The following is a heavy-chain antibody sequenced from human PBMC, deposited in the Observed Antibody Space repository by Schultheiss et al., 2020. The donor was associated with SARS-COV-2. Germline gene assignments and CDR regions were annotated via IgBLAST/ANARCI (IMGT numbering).Heavy chain of an antibody. D-gene: IGHD3-10*01. V-gene: IGHV1-69*13. CDR3: ARDDGFGELLRDY. Sequence: SVKVSCKASGGTFSSYAISWVRQAPGQGLEWMGGIIPIFGTANYAQKYQGRVTITADESTSTAYMELSSLRSEDTAVYYCARDDGFGELLRDYWGQGTLVTVSS. CDR2: IIPIFGTA. CDR1: GGTFSSYA. J-gene: IGHJ4*02.